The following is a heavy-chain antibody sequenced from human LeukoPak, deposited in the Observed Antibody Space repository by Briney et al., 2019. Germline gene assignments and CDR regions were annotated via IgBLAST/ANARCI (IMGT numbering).Heavy chain of an antibody. J-gene: IGHJ6*03. Sequence: ASVKVSCKASGYTFTSYDINWVRQATGQGLEWMGWVNPNSGNTGYAQKFQGRVTMTRNTSISTAYMELSSLRSEDTAVYYCAIGARGFGELVGYYYYMDVWGKGTTVTISS. D-gene: IGHD3-10*01. V-gene: IGHV1-8*01. CDR3: AIGARGFGELVGYYYYMDV. CDR2: VNPNSGNT. CDR1: GYTFTSYD.